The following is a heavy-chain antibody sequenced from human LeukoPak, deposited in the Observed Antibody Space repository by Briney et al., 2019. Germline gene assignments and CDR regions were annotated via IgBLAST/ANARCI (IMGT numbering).Heavy chain of an antibody. CDR3: ARHSGSGSLSRPFDP. Sequence: LETLSLTCSVSGGSVTSGGFYCSWLRQPPGKGPEWIATIYYTGSTYYNPSLNSRVTVSIDTSKNQFSLRLTSVTATDTAVYHCARHSGSGSLSRPFDPWGQGTLVTVSS. CDR2: IYYTGST. J-gene: IGHJ5*02. V-gene: IGHV4-39*01. D-gene: IGHD3-10*01. CDR1: GGSVTSGGFY.